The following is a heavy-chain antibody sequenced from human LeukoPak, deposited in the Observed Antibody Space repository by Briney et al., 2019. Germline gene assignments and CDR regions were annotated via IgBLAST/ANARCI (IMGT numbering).Heavy chain of an antibody. CDR3: AREHCSSTSCYVIYYYYGMDV. J-gene: IGHJ6*02. V-gene: IGHV3-33*01. D-gene: IGHD2-2*01. CDR2: IWYDGSNK. CDR1: GFTFSSYG. Sequence: GRSLRLSCAASGFTFSSYGIHWVRQAPGKGLEWVAVIWYDGSNKYYADSVKGRFTISRDNSKNTLYLQMNSLRAEDTAVYYCAREHCSSTSCYVIYYYYGMDVWGQGTTVTVSS.